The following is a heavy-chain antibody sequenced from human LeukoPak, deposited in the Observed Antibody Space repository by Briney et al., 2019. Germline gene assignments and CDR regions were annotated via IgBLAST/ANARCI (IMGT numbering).Heavy chain of an antibody. CDR2: INHSGST. CDR1: GGSFSGYY. CDR3: ARGYSGSLQRYYFDY. D-gene: IGHD1-26*01. J-gene: IGHJ4*02. Sequence: PSETLSLTCAVYGGSFSGYYWGWIRQPPGKGLEWIGEINHSGSTNQNPSLKSRVTISVDTSKNQFSLKLSSVTAADTAVYYCARGYSGSLQRYYFDYCGQGTLVTVSS. V-gene: IGHV4-34*01.